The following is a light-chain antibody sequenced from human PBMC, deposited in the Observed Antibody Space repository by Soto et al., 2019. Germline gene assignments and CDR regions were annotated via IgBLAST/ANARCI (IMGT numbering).Light chain of an antibody. J-gene: IGLJ1*01. CDR2: EVS. Sequence: QSALTQPASVSGSPGQSITISCTGTSSDVGNYTYVSWYQQHPGKAPKLMIYEVSNRPSGVSNRFSGSKSGNTASLTISGLQAEDETDYYCFSYTSSGTYVFGTGTKATVL. CDR3: FSYTSSGTYV. CDR1: SSDVGNYTY. V-gene: IGLV2-14*01.